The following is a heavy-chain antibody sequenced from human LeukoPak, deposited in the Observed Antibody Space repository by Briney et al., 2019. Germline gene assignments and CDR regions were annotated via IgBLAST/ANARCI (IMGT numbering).Heavy chain of an antibody. Sequence: PSETLSLTCAVSGGSITSSNWWSWVRQPPGKGLEWIGEIYYTGNTNYNPSLQSRVTISVDKSNNQFSLNLSSVTAADTAVYYCAKSNARGWFDPWGQGTLVTVSS. CDR2: IYYTGNT. CDR1: GGSITSSNW. J-gene: IGHJ5*02. V-gene: IGHV4-4*02. D-gene: IGHD4-11*01. CDR3: AKSNARGWFDP.